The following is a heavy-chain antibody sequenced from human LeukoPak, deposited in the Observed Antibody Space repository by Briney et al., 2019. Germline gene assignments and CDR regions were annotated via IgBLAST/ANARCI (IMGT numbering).Heavy chain of an antibody. D-gene: IGHD2-2*01. Sequence: PSETLSLTCTVSGGSISSYYWSWIRQPAGKGLEWIGRIYTSGSTNYNPSLKSRVTMSVDTSKNQFSLKLSSVTAADTAVYYCARDGYDCSSTSCSRRYFDYWGQGTLVTASS. CDR2: IYTSGST. J-gene: IGHJ4*02. CDR3: ARDGYDCSSTSCSRRYFDY. CDR1: GGSISSYY. V-gene: IGHV4-4*07.